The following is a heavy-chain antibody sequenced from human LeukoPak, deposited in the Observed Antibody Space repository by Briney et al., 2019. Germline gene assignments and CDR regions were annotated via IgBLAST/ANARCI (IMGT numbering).Heavy chain of an antibody. V-gene: IGHV4-61*01. J-gene: IGHJ4*02. CDR1: GGSISSSSYF. Sequence: SETLSLTCNVSGGSISSSSYFWGWIRQTPGEGLEWIGYIYYSGSTNYNPSLKSRATISVDTSKNQFSLNLSSVTAADTAVYYCAREYSSSSYVELWGQGILVTVSS. CDR3: AREYSSSSYVEL. CDR2: IYYSGST. D-gene: IGHD6-6*01.